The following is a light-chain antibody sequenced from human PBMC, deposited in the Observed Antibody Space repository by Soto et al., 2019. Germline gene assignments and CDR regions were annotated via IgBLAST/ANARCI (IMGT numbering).Light chain of an antibody. V-gene: IGLV3-21*02. J-gene: IGLJ2*01. CDR1: NIGSKS. Sequence: SYELTQPPSVSVAPGQTARITCGGKNIGSKSVHWYQQKPGQAPVLVVYDDSDRPSGIPERFSGSNSGNTATLTISRVEAGDEVDYYCQVWDSSSDHVVFGGGTKLTVL. CDR2: DDS. CDR3: QVWDSSSDHVV.